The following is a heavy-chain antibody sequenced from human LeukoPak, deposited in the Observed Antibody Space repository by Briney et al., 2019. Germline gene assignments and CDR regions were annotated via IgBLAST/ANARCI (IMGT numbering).Heavy chain of an antibody. CDR3: ARRALAAAGSDNWFDP. D-gene: IGHD6-13*01. CDR1: GYTLTELS. J-gene: IGHJ5*02. CDR2: FDPEVGKT. V-gene: IGHV1-24*01. Sequence: ASVKVSCKVSGYTLTELSMHWVRQAPGKGLEWMGGFDPEVGKTIYAQKFQGRVTMTEDTSTDTAYMELSSLRSEDTAVYYCARRALAAAGSDNWFDPWGQGTLVTVSS.